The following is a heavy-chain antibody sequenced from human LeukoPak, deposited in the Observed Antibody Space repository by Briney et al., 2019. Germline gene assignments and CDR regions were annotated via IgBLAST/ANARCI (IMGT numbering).Heavy chain of an antibody. D-gene: IGHD2-21*02. CDR1: GFTFTSYW. CDR3: ARGGLYGDYYFDY. J-gene: IGHJ4*02. V-gene: IGHV3-7*04. Sequence: GGSLRLSCAASGFTFTSYWMTWVRQAPGKGLEWVANTKHDGSERYYVDSVKGRSTISRDSVKNSLFLQMDSLRAEDTAVYYCARGGLYGDYYFDYWGQGTLVTVTS. CDR2: TKHDGSER.